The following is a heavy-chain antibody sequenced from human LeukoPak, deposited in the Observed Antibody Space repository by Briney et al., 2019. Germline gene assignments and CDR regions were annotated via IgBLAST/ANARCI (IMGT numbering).Heavy chain of an antibody. D-gene: IGHD3-10*02. J-gene: IGHJ6*04. CDR3: AELGITMIGGV. CDR1: GFIFSSYE. V-gene: IGHV3-48*03. CDR2: ISSSGITI. Sequence: GGSLRLSCAASGFIFSSYEMNWVRRAPGKGLEWVSYISSSGITIYYADSVKGRFTISRDNAKNSLYLQMNSLRAEDTAVYYCAELGITMIGGVWGKGTTVTISS.